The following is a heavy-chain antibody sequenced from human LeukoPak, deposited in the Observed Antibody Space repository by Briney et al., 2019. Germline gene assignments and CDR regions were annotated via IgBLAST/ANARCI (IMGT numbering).Heavy chain of an antibody. Sequence: ASVKVSCKASGYTFTSYGISWVRQAPGQGLEWMGWISAYNGNTNYAQKLQGRVTMTTDTSTSTAYMELRSLRSDDTAVYYCAREVYYDILTGYYKALGLDYWGQGTLVTVSS. J-gene: IGHJ4*02. CDR1: GYTFTSYG. V-gene: IGHV1-18*01. D-gene: IGHD3-9*01. CDR3: AREVYYDILTGYYKALGLDY. CDR2: ISAYNGNT.